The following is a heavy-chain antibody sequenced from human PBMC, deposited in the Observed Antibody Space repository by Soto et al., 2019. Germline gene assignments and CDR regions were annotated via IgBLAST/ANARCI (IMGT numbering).Heavy chain of an antibody. CDR1: RGSFIGYY. V-gene: IGHV4-34*01. CDR2: INHSXST. D-gene: IGHD2-8*01. J-gene: IGHJ4*02. Sequence: XXTLSLTCAVYRGSFIGYYWTWIRQPPGTGLEWTGXINHSXSTNYNKSLKXXVTLSVDXXKNQSSLKMTSVTAADTAVYYCARDKINGIFDYWGQGTLVTVSS. CDR3: ARDKINGIFDY.